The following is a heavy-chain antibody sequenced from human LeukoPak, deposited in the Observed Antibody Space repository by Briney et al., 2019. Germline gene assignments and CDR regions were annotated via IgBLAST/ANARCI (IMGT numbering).Heavy chain of an antibody. V-gene: IGHV3-74*03. CDR3: ARGETFYYDATRGHRAHDY. Sequence: GGSLRLSCAASGFTFRSSAMTWVRQAPGKGLEWVSRINGAGSSTEYADSVKGRFTISRDNARDTLYLQMNSLRAEDTAVFYCARGETFYYDATRGHRAHDYWGQGTLVTVSS. CDR1: GFTFRSSA. D-gene: IGHD3-22*01. J-gene: IGHJ4*02. CDR2: INGAGSST.